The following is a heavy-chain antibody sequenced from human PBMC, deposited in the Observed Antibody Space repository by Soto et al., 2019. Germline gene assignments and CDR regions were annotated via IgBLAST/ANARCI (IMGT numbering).Heavy chain of an antibody. CDR2: IWADGSRQ. CDR1: GFAFSTYG. CDR3: VGGTGYWGLSDY. D-gene: IGHD3-9*01. Sequence: QVQLVESGGGVIQPGKSLRLSCSASGFAFSTYGMHWVRQAPGKGLEWVAVIWADGSRQFYGDSVKGRFTISRDNSKNTLYLQMNSLRVDDTAVYYGVGGTGYWGLSDYWGQGTLVNVSS. J-gene: IGHJ4*02. V-gene: IGHV3-33*08.